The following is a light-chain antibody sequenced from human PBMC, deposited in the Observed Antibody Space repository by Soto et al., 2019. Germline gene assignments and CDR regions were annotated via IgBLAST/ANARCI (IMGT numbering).Light chain of an antibody. Sequence: EIVLTQSPGTLSLSPGERATLSCRASQSVSSSFLAWYQQKPGQAPRLLIYGASSRATGIPDRFSGSGSGTDFTLTISRLEPEDVAVYYCQQYGNSPLTFSGGTKVEIK. J-gene: IGKJ4*01. CDR2: GAS. CDR1: QSVSSSF. V-gene: IGKV3-20*01. CDR3: QQYGNSPLT.